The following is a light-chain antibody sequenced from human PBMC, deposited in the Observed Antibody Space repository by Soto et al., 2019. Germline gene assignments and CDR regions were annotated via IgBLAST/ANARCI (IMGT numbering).Light chain of an antibody. CDR3: SSYAGSNQGV. J-gene: IGLJ1*01. CDR2: EVS. Sequence: QSALTQPPSASGSPGQSVTISCTGTSSDVGGYNYVSWYQQHPGKAPKLMIYEVSKRPSGVPDRFSGSKSGNTASLTVSELQAEDEADYYCSSYAGSNQGVFGTGTKLTVL. CDR1: SSDVGGYNY. V-gene: IGLV2-8*01.